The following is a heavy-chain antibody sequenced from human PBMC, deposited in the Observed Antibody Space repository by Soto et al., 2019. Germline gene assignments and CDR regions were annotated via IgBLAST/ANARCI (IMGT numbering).Heavy chain of an antibody. CDR2: LNPDGGST. V-gene: IGHV1-46*03. CDR3: ARDEGAALGFQY. CDR1: GYTFTDSY. D-gene: IGHD6-25*01. Sequence: QVQLVQSGAEVKEPGASVTVSCKASGYTFTDSYIHWVRQAPGQGLEWMGDLNPDGGSTMYIKKFHGIVTLTWDISTSTVHMVLSALRSDDTATYYCARDEGAALGFQYWGQGTPVNVSS. J-gene: IGHJ4*02.